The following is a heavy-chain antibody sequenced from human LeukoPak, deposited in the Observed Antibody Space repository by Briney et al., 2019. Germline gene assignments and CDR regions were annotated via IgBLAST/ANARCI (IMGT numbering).Heavy chain of an antibody. CDR1: GYTFTGYY. D-gene: IGHD2-15*01. CDR2: INPNSGGT. CDR3: ARVAVVYYYYYYMDV. J-gene: IGHJ6*03. Sequence: GASVKVSCKASGYTFTGYYMHWVRQAPGQGLEWMGWINPNSGGTNYAQKFQGRVTMTRDTSFSTAYMELSRLRSDDTAVYYCARVAVVYYYYYYMDVWGKGATVTVSS. V-gene: IGHV1-2*02.